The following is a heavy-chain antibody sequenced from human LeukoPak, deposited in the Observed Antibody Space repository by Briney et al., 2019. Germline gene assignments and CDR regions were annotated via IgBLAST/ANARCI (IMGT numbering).Heavy chain of an antibody. V-gene: IGHV3-20*01. D-gene: IGHD3-10*01. CDR3: ARETGSGSYLFDY. CDR1: GFTVSSNY. CDR2: INWNGGST. Sequence: GGSLRLSCAASGFTVSSNYMSWVRQAPGKGLEWVSGINWNGGSTGYADSVKGRFTISRDNAKNSLYLQMNSLRAEDTALYHCARETGSGSYLFDYWGQGTLVTVSS. J-gene: IGHJ4*02.